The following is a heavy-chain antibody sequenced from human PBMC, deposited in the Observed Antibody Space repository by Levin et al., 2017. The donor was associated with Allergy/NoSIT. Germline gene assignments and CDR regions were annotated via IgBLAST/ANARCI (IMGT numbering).Heavy chain of an antibody. CDR2: INSDGSTT. CDR1: GFTFSSYW. D-gene: IGHD6-13*01. Sequence: GESLKISCAASGFTFSSYWMHWVRQAPGKGLVWVSRINSDGSTTSYADSVKGRFTISRDNAKNTLYLQMNSLRAEDTAVYYCARGLSIAAAGGQGTLVTVSS. CDR3: ARGLSIAAA. J-gene: IGHJ4*02. V-gene: IGHV3-74*01.